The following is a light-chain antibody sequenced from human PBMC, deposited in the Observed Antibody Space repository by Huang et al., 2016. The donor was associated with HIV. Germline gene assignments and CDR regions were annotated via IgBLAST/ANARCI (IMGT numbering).Light chain of an antibody. V-gene: IGKV3D-15*01. J-gene: IGKJ4*01. CDR3: QQYDNWPPGLT. CDR2: DTS. Sequence: EIMMTQSPVTLSVSPGGRATLSCRASQNVRNNLAWYQQKTGQAPRLLIYDTSTRASGIPARFSGSGSGTEFTLTISGLQSEDFAIYYCQQYDNWPPGLTFGGGTKVEI. CDR1: QNVRNN.